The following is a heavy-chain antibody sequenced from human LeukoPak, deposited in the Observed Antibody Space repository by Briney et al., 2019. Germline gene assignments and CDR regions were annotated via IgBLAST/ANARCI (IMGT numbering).Heavy chain of an antibody. J-gene: IGHJ5*02. CDR2: INSDGSST. Sequence: GGSLRLSCAASGFTFSSYWMHWVRQAPGKGLVWVSRINSDGSSTSYADSVKGRFTISRDDAKNTLYLQMNSLRAEDTAVYYCARDPAAPLYNWFDPWGQGTLVTVSS. V-gene: IGHV3-74*01. CDR3: ARDPAAPLYNWFDP. CDR1: GFTFSSYW. D-gene: IGHD6-13*01.